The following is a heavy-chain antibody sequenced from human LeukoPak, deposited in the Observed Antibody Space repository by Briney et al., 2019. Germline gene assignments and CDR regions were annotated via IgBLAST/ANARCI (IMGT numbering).Heavy chain of an antibody. D-gene: IGHD2-15*01. CDR2: FDPEDGET. CDR3: ANSPRYCSGGSCYNSFDY. J-gene: IGHJ4*02. Sequence: ASVKVSCKVSGYTLTELSMHWVRQAPGKGLEWMGGFDPEDGETIYAQKFQGRVTMTEDTSTDTAYMELSSLRSEDTAVYYCANSPRYCSGGSCYNSFDYWGQGTLATVSS. V-gene: IGHV1-24*01. CDR1: GYTLTELS.